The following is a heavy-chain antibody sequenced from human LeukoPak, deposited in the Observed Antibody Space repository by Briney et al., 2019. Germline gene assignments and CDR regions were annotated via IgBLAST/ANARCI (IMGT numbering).Heavy chain of an antibody. CDR1: GGSISSGGYY. CDR2: IYYSGTT. Sequence: SQTLSLTCTVSGGSISSGGYYWSWIRQHPGKGLEWISYIYYSGTTYYHPSLKSRVTISVDTSKNQCSLKPSSVTAADTAVYYCARVSSGVYFDYWGQGTLVTVSS. CDR3: ARVSSGVYFDY. D-gene: IGHD2-15*01. V-gene: IGHV4-31*03. J-gene: IGHJ4*02.